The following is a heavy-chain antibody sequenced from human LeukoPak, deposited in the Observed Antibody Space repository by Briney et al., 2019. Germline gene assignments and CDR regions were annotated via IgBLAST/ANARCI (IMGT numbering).Heavy chain of an antibody. D-gene: IGHD2-21*02. CDR3: ATDLNCGGDCFGFDS. V-gene: IGHV1-24*01. CDR2: FDPEDGET. Sequence: ASVKVSCKVSGYTLTELSMHWVRHAPGKGPEWMGGFDPEDGETLYAQKFQGRVTMTEDTSTDTAYMELSSLRSEDTAVYYCATDLNCGGDCFGFDSWGQGTLVTVSS. J-gene: IGHJ5*01. CDR1: GYTLTELS.